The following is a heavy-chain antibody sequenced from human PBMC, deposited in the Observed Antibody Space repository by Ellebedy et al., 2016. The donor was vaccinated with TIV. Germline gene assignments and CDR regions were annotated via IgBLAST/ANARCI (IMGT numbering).Heavy chain of an antibody. CDR1: GFTFSSYA. CDR2: ISGSGGST. CDR3: AISRTIVGATALDY. V-gene: IGHV3-23*01. D-gene: IGHD1-26*01. Sequence: GGSLRLXCAASGFTFSSYAMSWVRQAPGKGLEWVSAISGSGGSTYYADSVKGRFTISRDNSKNTLYLQMNSLRAEDTAVYYCAISRTIVGATALDYWGQGTLVTVSS. J-gene: IGHJ4*02.